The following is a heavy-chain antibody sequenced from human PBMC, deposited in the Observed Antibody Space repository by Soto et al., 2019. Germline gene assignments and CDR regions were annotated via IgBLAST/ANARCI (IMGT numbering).Heavy chain of an antibody. CDR1: GFAFSYNW. J-gene: IGHJ6*03. CDR3: ARGPIVATIPYYYYYFMDV. Sequence: TGGSLRLSCAASGFAFSYNWMHWVRQAPGKGLVWVSRINSDGSSTSYAESVEGQFTISRDNAKNTLYLQMNSLRAEDTALYFCARGPIVATIPYYYYYFMDVWGKGTTVTVSS. CDR2: INSDGSST. V-gene: IGHV3-74*01. D-gene: IGHD5-12*01.